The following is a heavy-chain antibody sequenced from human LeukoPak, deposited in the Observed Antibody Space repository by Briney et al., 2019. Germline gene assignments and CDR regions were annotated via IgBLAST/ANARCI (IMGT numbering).Heavy chain of an antibody. CDR1: GPSISSGSYY. V-gene: IGHV4-61*02. CDR2: IYTSGST. J-gene: IGHJ5*02. D-gene: IGHD3-16*02. Sequence: PSQTLSLTCTVSGPSISSGSYYWSWLRQPAGKGLQWIGRIYTSGSTNYNPSLKSRVTISVDTSKNQFSLKLSSVTAADTAVYYCARSYYVWGSYRNNWFDPWGQGTLVTVSS. CDR3: ARSYYVWGSYRNNWFDP.